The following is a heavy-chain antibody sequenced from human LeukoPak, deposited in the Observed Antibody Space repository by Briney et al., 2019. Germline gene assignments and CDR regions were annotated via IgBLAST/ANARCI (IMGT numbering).Heavy chain of an antibody. J-gene: IGHJ6*03. CDR3: AKTGSSSGAYYYYYMDV. CDR1: GFTFDDYA. D-gene: IGHD1-26*01. CDR2: ISWDGGST. Sequence: GGSLRLSCAASGFTFDDYAMHWVRQAPGKGLEWVSLISWDGGSTYYADSVKGRFTISRDNSKNSLYLQMNSLRAEDTALYYCAKTGSSSGAYYYYYMDVWGKGTTVTVSS. V-gene: IGHV3-43D*03.